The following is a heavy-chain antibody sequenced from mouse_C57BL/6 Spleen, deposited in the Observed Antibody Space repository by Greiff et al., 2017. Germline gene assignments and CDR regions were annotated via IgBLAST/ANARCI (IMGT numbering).Heavy chain of an antibody. CDR3: AGDNYGFAY. J-gene: IGHJ3*01. V-gene: IGHV1-26*01. D-gene: IGHD1-1*01. Sequence: VQLQQSGPELVKPGASVKISCKASGYTFTDYYMNWVKQSHGKSLEWIGDINPNNGGTSYNQKFKGKATLTVDKSSSTAYMELRSLTSEDAAVYYCAGDNYGFAYWGQGTLVTVSA. CDR2: INPNNGGT. CDR1: GYTFTDYY.